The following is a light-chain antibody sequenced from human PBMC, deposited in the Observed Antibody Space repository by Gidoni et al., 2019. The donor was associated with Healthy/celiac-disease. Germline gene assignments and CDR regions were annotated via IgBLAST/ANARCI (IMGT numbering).Light chain of an antibody. CDR2: DAS. Sequence: DIQMTQSPSSLSASVRDSVTITCQASQDISNYLNWYQQKPGKAPKLLIYDASNLETGVPSRFSGSGSGTDFTFTISSLQPEDIATYYCQQYDNLAFTFGPGTKVDIK. CDR3: QQYDNLAFT. J-gene: IGKJ3*01. CDR1: QDISNY. V-gene: IGKV1-33*01.